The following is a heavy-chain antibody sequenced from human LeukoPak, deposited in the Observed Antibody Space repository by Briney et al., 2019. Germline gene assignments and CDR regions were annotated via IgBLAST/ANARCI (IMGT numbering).Heavy chain of an antibody. CDR2: ISCSGGST. Sequence: GGSLRLSCAASGFTFSSYAMSCVRQAPVKGLEWVSAISCSGGSTYYADSVKGRFTISRDNSKNTLYLQMNSLRAEDTAVYYCAKDHMIVVVLGAFDIWGQGTMVTVSS. D-gene: IGHD3-22*01. V-gene: IGHV3-23*01. CDR1: GFTFSSYA. J-gene: IGHJ3*02. CDR3: AKDHMIVVVLGAFDI.